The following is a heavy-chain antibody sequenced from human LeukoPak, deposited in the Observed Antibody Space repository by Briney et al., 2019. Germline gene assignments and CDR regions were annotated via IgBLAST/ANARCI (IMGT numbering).Heavy chain of an antibody. D-gene: IGHD1-26*01. J-gene: IGHJ4*02. V-gene: IGHV3-30*07. CDR1: GFTFSSYA. CDR3: AKGFSGSSPGYFDY. CDR2: ISYDGSNK. Sequence: GGSLRLSCAASGFTFSSYAMHWVRQAPGKGLEWVAVISYDGSNKYYADSVKGRFTISRDNSKNTLYLQMNSLRAEDTAVYYCAKGFSGSSPGYFDYWGQGTLVTVSS.